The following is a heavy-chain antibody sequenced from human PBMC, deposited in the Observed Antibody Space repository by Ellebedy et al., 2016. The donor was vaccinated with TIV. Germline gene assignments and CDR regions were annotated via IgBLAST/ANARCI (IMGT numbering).Heavy chain of an antibody. J-gene: IGHJ5*02. Sequence: GGYLRLSCEASGITVSDYFMNWVRQAPGKGLEWVSVLYKDGKSNYTDSVNGRFTVSRDNAKNSLYLQMNSLRAEDTAVYYCARDPGGGGDYGDNWFDPWGRGTVVTVSS. CDR3: ARDPGGGGDYGDNWFDP. V-gene: IGHV3-66*01. CDR1: GITVSDYF. CDR2: LYKDGKS. D-gene: IGHD4-17*01.